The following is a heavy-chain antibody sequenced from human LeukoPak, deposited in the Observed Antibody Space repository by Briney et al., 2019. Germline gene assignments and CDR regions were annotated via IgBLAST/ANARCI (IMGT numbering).Heavy chain of an antibody. D-gene: IGHD3-9*01. J-gene: IGHJ4*02. CDR2: INHSGST. CDR3: ARQGDVLRYFDWLDY. CDR1: GGSFSGYY. Sequence: SETLSLTCAVYGGSFSGYYWSWIRQPPGKGLEWIGEINHSGSTNYNPSLKSRVTISVDTSKNQFSLKLSSVTAADTAVYYCARQGDVLRYFDWLDYWGQGTLVTVSS. V-gene: IGHV4-34*01.